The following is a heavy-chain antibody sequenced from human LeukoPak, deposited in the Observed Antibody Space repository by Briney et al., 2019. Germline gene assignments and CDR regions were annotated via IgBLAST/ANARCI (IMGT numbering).Heavy chain of an antibody. Sequence: GGSLRLSCAASGFTFSNYGMSWVRQAPGKGLEWVSVTSGSGENSYYADSVKGRFTISRDNFKNTLYLQMNSLKAEDTAVYYCANGAAAGTPTIGDYWGQGTLVTVSS. J-gene: IGHJ4*02. CDR3: ANGAAAGTPTIGDY. CDR2: TSGSGENS. V-gene: IGHV3-23*01. CDR1: GFTFSNYG. D-gene: IGHD6-13*01.